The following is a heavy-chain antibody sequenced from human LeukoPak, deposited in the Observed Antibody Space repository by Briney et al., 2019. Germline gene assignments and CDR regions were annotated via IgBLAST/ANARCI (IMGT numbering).Heavy chain of an antibody. CDR2: IYHSGNT. D-gene: IGHD3-10*01. V-gene: IGHV4-59*01. CDR3: AREEGIATSGALEY. CDR1: GDSITSYY. J-gene: IGHJ4*02. Sequence: PSETLSLTCTVSGDSITSYYWSWIRQPPGKGLEWIGFIYHSGNTNYNPSLTTRVTMSEDTSKTQISLRLSSVTAADTAVYYCAREEGIATSGALEYWGQGILVTVSS.